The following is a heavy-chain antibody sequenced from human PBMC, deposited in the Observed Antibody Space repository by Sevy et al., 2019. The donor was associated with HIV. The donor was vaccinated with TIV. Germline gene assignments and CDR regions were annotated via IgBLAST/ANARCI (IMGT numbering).Heavy chain of an antibody. CDR2: IYYSGST. D-gene: IGHD5-12*01. CDR3: ARHVLPGGFSGYSLRNWFDP. CDR1: GGSISSSSYY. J-gene: IGHJ5*02. Sequence: SETLSLTCTVSGGSISSSSYYWGWIRQPPGKGLEWIGSIYYSGSTYYNPSLKSRVTISVDTSKNQFSLKQSSVTAADTAVYYCARHVLPGGFSGYSLRNWFDPWGQGTLVTVSS. V-gene: IGHV4-39*01.